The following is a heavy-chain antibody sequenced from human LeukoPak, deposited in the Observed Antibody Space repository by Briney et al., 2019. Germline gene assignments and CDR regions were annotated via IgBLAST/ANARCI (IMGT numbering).Heavy chain of an antibody. V-gene: IGHV3-21*01. J-gene: IGHJ3*02. CDR3: ARGGSYAFDI. CDR2: ISSSSSYI. D-gene: IGHD6-13*01. Sequence: GGSLRLSCAASGFTFSSYAMSWVRQAPGKGLEWVSSISSSSSYIYYADSVKGRFTISRDNAKNSLYLQMNSLRAEDTAVYYCARGGSYAFDIWGQGTMVTVSS. CDR1: GFTFSSYA.